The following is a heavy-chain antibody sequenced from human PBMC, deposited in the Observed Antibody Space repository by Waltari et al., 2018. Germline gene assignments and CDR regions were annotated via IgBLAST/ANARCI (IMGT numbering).Heavy chain of an antibody. J-gene: IGHJ4*02. CDR2: IYYSGST. CDR1: GGSISSSSYY. CDR3: ARLEPTGSLSLF. Sequence: QLQLQESGPGLVKPSETLSLTCTVSGGSISSSSYYWGWIRQPPGKGLEWIGSIYYSGSTYYNPSLKSRVTISVDTSKNQFSLKLSSVTAADTAVYYCARLEPTGSLSLFWGQGTLVTVSS. D-gene: IGHD3-10*01. V-gene: IGHV4-39*01.